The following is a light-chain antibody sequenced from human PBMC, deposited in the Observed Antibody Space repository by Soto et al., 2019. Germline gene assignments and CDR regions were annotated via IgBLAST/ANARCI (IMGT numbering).Light chain of an antibody. CDR3: QHYVDTQHT. CDR1: QSVNNNY. V-gene: IGKV3-20*01. J-gene: IGKJ4*01. Sequence: EIVLTQSPCTLSLSLGERATLSCRASQSVNNNYLDWYQQIPGQAPRLLIYCASYRATGIPDRFSGSGSGTDFTLTISRLEPEDFAVYYCQHYVDTQHTFGGGTKVEIK. CDR2: CAS.